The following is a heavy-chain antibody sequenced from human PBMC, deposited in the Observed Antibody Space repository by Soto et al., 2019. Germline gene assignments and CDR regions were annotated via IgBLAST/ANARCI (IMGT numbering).Heavy chain of an antibody. CDR1: GFTFSSYW. CDR2: IDSDGGST. CDR3: ARETSSGWYSYFDY. V-gene: IGHV3-74*01. D-gene: IGHD6-19*01. Sequence: GGSLRLSCAASGFTFSSYWMHWVRQAPGKGLVWVSRIDSDGGSTNYADSVKGRFTISRDNAKNTLYPHMNSLRAEDTAVYYCARETSSGWYSYFDYWGQGILVTVSS. J-gene: IGHJ4*02.